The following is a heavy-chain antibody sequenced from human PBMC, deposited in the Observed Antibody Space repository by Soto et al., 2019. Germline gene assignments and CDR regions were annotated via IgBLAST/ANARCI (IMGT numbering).Heavy chain of an antibody. CDR2: ISAYNGNT. Sequence: QVPLVQSGAEVKKPGASVKVSCKASGYTFTSYGISWVRQAPGQGLEWMGWISAYNGNTNYAQKLQGRVTMTTDTSTSTAYMELRSLRSDDTAVYYCARDAVNPYSGSSYGGWFYPWGQGTLVTVSS. CDR1: GYTFTSYG. V-gene: IGHV1-18*01. D-gene: IGHD1-26*01. CDR3: ARDAVNPYSGSSYGGWFYP. J-gene: IGHJ5*02.